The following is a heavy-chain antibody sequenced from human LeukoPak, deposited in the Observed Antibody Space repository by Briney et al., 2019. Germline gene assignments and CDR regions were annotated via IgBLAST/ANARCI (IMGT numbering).Heavy chain of an antibody. V-gene: IGHV3-23*01. CDR1: GFTFSSYV. CDR2: ISDSGNT. CDR3: AKAPVTTCRGAYCYPFDY. Sequence: GGSLRLSCAASGFTFSSYVMSWVRQAPGKGLEWVSAISDSGNTYHADSVKGRFTISRDSSKNTLFLQMNRLRPEDAAVYYCAKAPVTTCRGAYCYPFDYWGQGTLVTVSS. D-gene: IGHD2-21*01. J-gene: IGHJ4*02.